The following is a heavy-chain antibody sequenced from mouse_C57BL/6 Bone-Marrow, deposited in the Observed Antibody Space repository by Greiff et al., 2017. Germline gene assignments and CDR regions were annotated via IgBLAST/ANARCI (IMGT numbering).Heavy chain of an antibody. CDR1: GYTFTSYW. J-gene: IGHJ1*03. CDR3: ARWGAYIWYFDV. V-gene: IGHV1-69*01. D-gene: IGHD6-5*01. CDR2: IDPSDSYT. Sequence: QVQLQESGAELVKPGASVKLSCKASGYTFTSYWMHWVKQRPGQGLEWIGEIDPSDSYTTYNQKFKGKSTLTVDKSSSTAYMQLSSLTSVDSAGYYGARWGAYIWYFDVWGTGTTGTVSS.